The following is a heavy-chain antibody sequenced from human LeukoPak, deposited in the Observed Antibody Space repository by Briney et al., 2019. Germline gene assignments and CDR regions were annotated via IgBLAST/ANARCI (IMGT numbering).Heavy chain of an antibody. CDR3: ARDRGYGDYYFDY. CDR1: GGSISSSSYY. V-gene: IGHV4-39*07. Sequence: PSETLSLTCTVSGGSISSSSYYWGWIRQPPGKGLEWIGSIYHSGSTYYNPSLKSRVTISVDTSKNQFSLKLSSVTAADTAVYYCARDRGYGDYYFDYWGQGTLVTVSS. J-gene: IGHJ4*02. CDR2: IYHSGST. D-gene: IGHD4-17*01.